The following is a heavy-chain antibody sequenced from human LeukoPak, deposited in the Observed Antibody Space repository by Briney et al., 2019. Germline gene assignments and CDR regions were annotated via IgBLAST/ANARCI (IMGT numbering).Heavy chain of an antibody. CDR2: IYYSGNT. Sequence: SETLSLTCTVSGGSISNSNYYWVWIRQSRGKGLEWIGSIYYSGNTYYNPSLKGRVTISVDTSENQFSLILSSVTAADTAVYYCARTILPRWWFDPWGQGTLVTVSS. J-gene: IGHJ5*02. D-gene: IGHD2-21*01. CDR1: GGSISNSNYY. CDR3: ARTILPRWWFDP. V-gene: IGHV4-39*01.